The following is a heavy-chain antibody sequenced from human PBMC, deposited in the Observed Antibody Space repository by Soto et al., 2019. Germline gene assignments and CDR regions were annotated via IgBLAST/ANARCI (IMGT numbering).Heavy chain of an antibody. CDR3: ARVLRYFDWFSGFDP. CDR1: GYTFTSYG. J-gene: IGHJ5*02. V-gene: IGHV1-18*01. D-gene: IGHD3-9*01. CDR2: ISAYNGNT. Sequence: VKVSCKASGYTFTSYGISWVRPAPGQGLEWMGWISAYNGNTNYAQKLQGRVTMTADTSTSTAYMELRSLRSDDTAVYYCARVLRYFDWFSGFDPWGQGTLVTVSS.